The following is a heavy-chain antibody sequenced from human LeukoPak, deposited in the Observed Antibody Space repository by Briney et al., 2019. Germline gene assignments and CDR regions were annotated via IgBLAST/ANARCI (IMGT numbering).Heavy chain of an antibody. D-gene: IGHD5-18*01. CDR2: FEGEAYGGTT. V-gene: IGHV3-49*04. Sequence: GRSLRLPFTPFDSTFGNLPWVWSPRPPGRGLRGVGFFEGEAYGGTTEYAASVKGRFTISRDDSRGIAYLQMNSLKTEDTALYYCARGPIHLWLYYGMDVWGQGTTVTVSS. CDR3: ARGPIHLWLYYGMDV. J-gene: IGHJ6*02. CDR1: DSTFGNLP.